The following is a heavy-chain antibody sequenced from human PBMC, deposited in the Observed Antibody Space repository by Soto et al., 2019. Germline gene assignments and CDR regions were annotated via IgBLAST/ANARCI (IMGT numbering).Heavy chain of an antibody. CDR1: GLTFSNYA. J-gene: IGHJ4*02. Sequence: GGSLRLSCATSGLTFSNYAMSWVRQAPGGGLEWVSSMSGSSSTTYYADSVRGRFTISRDRSKNTLYLHMSSLRAEDTALYYCAKNQERELPRVIDFWGQGTLVTVSS. CDR3: AKNQERELPRVIDF. CDR2: MSGSSSTT. V-gene: IGHV3-23*01. D-gene: IGHD1-7*01.